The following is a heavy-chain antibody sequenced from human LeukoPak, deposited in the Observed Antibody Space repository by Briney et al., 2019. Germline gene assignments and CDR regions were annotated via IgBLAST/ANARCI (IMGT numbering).Heavy chain of an antibody. Sequence: SETLSLTFTVSGGSISGYYWSWIRQPAEKGLKWIGRIYDDGSTSYAPSFKSRVTMSVDTSENQFSLRLTSVTAADTGVYYCARDREVTGTPRFDPWGQGILVSVSS. J-gene: IGHJ5*02. D-gene: IGHD1/OR15-1a*01. CDR2: IYDDGST. V-gene: IGHV4-4*07. CDR3: ARDREVTGTPRFDP. CDR1: GGSISGYY.